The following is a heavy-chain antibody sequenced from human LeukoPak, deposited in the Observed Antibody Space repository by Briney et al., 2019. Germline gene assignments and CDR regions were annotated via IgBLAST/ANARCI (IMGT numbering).Heavy chain of an antibody. J-gene: IGHJ4*02. CDR1: GYTFTGYY. CDR3: AKAMGGNFYFDY. CDR2: INANSGGT. Sequence: DSVNVSCKASGYTFTGYYMHWVRQAPGRGLEWMGWINANSGGTNYAQKFQGRVTMTRDTSITTAYMELSRLRSDDTAVYYCAKAMGGNFYFDYWGQGTLVTVSS. D-gene: IGHD4-23*01. V-gene: IGHV1-2*02.